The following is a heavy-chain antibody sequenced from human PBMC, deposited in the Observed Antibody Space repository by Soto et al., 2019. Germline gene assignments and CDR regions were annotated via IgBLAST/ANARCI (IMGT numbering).Heavy chain of an antibody. CDR3: ARGGYYYGSGSYSGDFDY. D-gene: IGHD3-10*01. V-gene: IGHV3-30-3*01. Sequence: QVQLVESGGGVVQPGRSLRLSCAASGFTFSSYAMHWVRQAPGKGLEWVAVISYDGSNKYYADSVKGRFTISRDNSKNTLYLQMNSLRAEETAVYYCARGGYYYGSGSYSGDFDYWGQGTLVTVSS. CDR1: GFTFSSYA. CDR2: ISYDGSNK. J-gene: IGHJ4*02.